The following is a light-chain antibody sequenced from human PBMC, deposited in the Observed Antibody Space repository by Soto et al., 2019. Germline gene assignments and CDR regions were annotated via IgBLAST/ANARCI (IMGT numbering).Light chain of an antibody. Sequence: QSVLTQSSSASASLGSSVKLTCTLSSGHSSYIIAWHQQQPGKAPRYLMKLEGSGSYNKGSGVPDRFSGSSSGADRYLTISNLQSEDEADYYCFSYAGNDNWVFGGGTKLTVL. J-gene: IGLJ3*02. V-gene: IGLV4-60*03. CDR3: FSYAGNDNWV. CDR2: LEGSGSY. CDR1: SGHSSYI.